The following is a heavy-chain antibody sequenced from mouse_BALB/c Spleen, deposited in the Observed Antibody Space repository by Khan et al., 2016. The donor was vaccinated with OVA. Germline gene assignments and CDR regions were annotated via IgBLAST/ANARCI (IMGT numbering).Heavy chain of an antibody. CDR3: ARDYFDSGYIDY. J-gene: IGHJ2*01. V-gene: IGHV3-6*02. CDR2: ISYDGSN. D-gene: IGHD1-1*01. Sequence: EVQLQESGPGLVKPSQSLSLTCSVTGYSITSGYNWNWIRQFPGNKLEWMGYISYDGSNNYNPYLKNRISITRDTSKNQIFLKLNSVTTEDTSTYYCARDYFDSGYIDYWGQGTTLTVSS. CDR1: GYSITSGYN.